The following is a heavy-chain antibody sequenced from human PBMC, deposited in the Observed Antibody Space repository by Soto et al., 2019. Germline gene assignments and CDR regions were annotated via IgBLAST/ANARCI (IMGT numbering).Heavy chain of an antibody. Sequence: QVQLVQSGAEVKKPGSSVKVSCKASGGTFSTYTITWVRQAPGQGLEWMGRIIPIIGIINYAQKFQGRVTISADKFTGTASMELTGLRSDDTAVYYCAGDPDSHYSDSQASSYPWGQGTLVTVSS. J-gene: IGHJ5*02. CDR2: IIPIIGII. V-gene: IGHV1-69*08. D-gene: IGHD4-4*01. CDR3: AGDPDSHYSDSQASSYP. CDR1: GGTFSTYT.